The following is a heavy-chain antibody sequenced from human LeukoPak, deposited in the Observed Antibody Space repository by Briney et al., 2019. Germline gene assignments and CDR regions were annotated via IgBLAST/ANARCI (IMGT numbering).Heavy chain of an antibody. CDR3: ARPALSSSWQLNWFDP. CDR1: GGSISSSSYY. CDR2: IYYSGST. J-gene: IGHJ5*02. Sequence: SETLPLTCTVSGGSISSSSYYWGWIRQPPGKGLEWIGSIYYSGSTYYNPSLKSRVTISVDTSKNQFSLKLSSVTAADTAVYYCARPALSSSWQLNWFDPWGQGTLVTVSS. D-gene: IGHD6-13*01. V-gene: IGHV4-39*01.